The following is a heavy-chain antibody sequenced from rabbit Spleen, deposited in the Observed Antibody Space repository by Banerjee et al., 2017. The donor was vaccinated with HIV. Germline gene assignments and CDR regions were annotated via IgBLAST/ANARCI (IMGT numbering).Heavy chain of an antibody. CDR2: IYPVFGIT. CDR1: GFDFSNYG. Sequence: QEQLVESGGGLVQPGGSLKLSCKASGFDFSNYGVSWVRQAPGKGLEWIAYIYPVFGITNYANSVKGRFTISSDNAQNTVFLQLNSLTVADTATYFCVRFFDLWGQGTLVTVS. J-gene: IGHJ4*01. CDR3: VRFFDL. V-gene: IGHV1S47*01.